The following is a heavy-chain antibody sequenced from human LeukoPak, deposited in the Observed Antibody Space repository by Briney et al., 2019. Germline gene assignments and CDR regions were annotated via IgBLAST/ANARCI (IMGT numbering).Heavy chain of an antibody. CDR3: ARQAVAVNYYYYMDV. J-gene: IGHJ6*03. CDR2: IYPGDSDT. Sequence: GESLKISCKTSGYSFITYWIGWVRQMPGKGLEWMGIIYPGDSDTRYSPSFQGQVTISADKSISTAYLQWSSLKASDTAMYYCARQAVAVNYYYYMDVWGKGTTVTVSS. V-gene: IGHV5-51*01. CDR1: GYSFITYW. D-gene: IGHD6-19*01.